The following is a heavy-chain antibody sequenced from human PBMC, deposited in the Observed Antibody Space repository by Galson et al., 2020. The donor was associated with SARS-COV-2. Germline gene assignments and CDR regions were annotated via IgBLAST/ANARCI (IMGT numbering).Heavy chain of an antibody. V-gene: IGHV3-30*04. Sequence: GGSLRLSCAASGFTFSSYAMHWVRQAPGKGLEWVAVISYDGSNKYYADSVKGRFTISRDNSKNTLYLQMNSLRAEDTAVYYCARVLLDYYGMDVWGQGTTVTVSS. J-gene: IGHJ6*02. CDR1: GFTFSSYA. CDR3: ARVLLDYYGMDV. CDR2: ISYDGSNK.